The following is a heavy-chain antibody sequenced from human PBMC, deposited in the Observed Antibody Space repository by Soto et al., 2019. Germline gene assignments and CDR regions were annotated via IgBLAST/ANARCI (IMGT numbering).Heavy chain of an antibody. CDR2: ISGGGDGA. D-gene: IGHD2-15*01. CDR1: GFTFSSYA. CDR3: AKRGLGSLKTYCSGSGCHYAFDI. J-gene: IGHJ3*02. V-gene: IGHV3-23*01. Sequence: EVQLLESGGGLVQPGGSLRLSCAASGFTFSSYAMSWVRQAPGKGLEWVSTISGGGDGAYYADSVKGHFTISRDNSKNTLYLQRNSLRAEDTAIYYCAKRGLGSLKTYCSGSGCHYAFDIWGQGTMVTVSS.